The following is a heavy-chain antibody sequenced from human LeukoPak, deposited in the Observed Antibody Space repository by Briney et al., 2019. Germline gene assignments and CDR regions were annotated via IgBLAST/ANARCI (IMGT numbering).Heavy chain of an antibody. J-gene: IGHJ4*02. CDR3: TTDRLAARNFDY. CDR2: IKSKTDGGTT. D-gene: IGHD6-6*01. CDR1: GFTFSNAW. Sequence: GGSLRLSCAASGFTFSNAWMSWVRQAPGKGLEWVGRIKSKTDGGTTDYAAPVKGRFTISRDDSKNTLYLQMNSLKTEDTAVYYFTTDRLAARNFDYWGQGTLVTVSS. V-gene: IGHV3-15*01.